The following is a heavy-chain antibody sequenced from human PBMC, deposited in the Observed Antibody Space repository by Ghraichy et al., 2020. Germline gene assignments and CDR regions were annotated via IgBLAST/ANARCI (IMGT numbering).Heavy chain of an antibody. Sequence: SETLSLTCTVSGGSISSYYWSWIRQPPGKGLEWIGYIYYSGSTNYNPSLKSRVTISLDTSKNQSSVKLSSVTAADTAVYYCARVDYSNYYFDYWGQGTLVTVSS. D-gene: IGHD4-11*01. CDR2: IYYSGST. V-gene: IGHV4-59*01. J-gene: IGHJ4*02. CDR1: GGSISSYY. CDR3: ARVDYSNYYFDY.